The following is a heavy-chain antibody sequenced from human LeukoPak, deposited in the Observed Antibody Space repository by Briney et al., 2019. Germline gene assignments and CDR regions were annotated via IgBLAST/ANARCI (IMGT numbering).Heavy chain of an antibody. J-gene: IGHJ4*02. Sequence: GGSLRLSCAASGLTFSTFGMHWVRQAPGKGLEWVAVISYGGRNTYYADSVKGRFTISRDNSKNTLYLQMNSLKTEDTAVYYCAKDRLVVAPAAMTSNFDFWGQGTLVAVSS. D-gene: IGHD2-2*01. CDR3: AKDRLVVAPAAMTSNFDF. CDR2: ISYGGRNT. CDR1: GLTFSTFG. V-gene: IGHV3-30*18.